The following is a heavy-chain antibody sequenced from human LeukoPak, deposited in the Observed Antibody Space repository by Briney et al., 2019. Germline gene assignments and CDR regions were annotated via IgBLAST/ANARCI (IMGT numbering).Heavy chain of an antibody. CDR1: GGTFSSYT. CDR2: ISAYNGNT. V-gene: IGHV1-18*01. J-gene: IGHJ3*02. CDR3: ARGEISQYAFDI. Sequence: ASVKVSCKASGGTFSSYTISWVRQAPGQGLEWMGWISAYNGNTNYAQKLQGRVTMTTDTSTSTAYMELRSLRSDDTAVYYCARGEISQYAFDIWGQGTMVTVSS.